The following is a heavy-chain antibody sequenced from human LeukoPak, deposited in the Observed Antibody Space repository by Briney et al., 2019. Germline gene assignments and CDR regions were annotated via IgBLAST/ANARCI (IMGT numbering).Heavy chain of an antibody. Sequence: SETLSLTCTVSGGSISSYYWSWIRQPAGKGLEWIGRIYTSGSTNYNPSLKSRVTMSVDTSKNQFSLKLSSVTAADTAVYYCARGRYYYGSGSRNLNWFDPWGQGTLVTVSS. J-gene: IGHJ5*02. D-gene: IGHD3-10*01. CDR3: ARGRYYYGSGSRNLNWFDP. CDR1: GGSISSYY. V-gene: IGHV4-4*07. CDR2: IYTSGST.